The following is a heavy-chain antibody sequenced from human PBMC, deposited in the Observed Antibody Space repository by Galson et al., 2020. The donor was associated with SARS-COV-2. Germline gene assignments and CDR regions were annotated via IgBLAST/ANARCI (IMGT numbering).Heavy chain of an antibody. Sequence: GGSLRLSCAASGFTFSSYAMSWVRQAPGKGLEWVSAISGSCGSTYYADSVKGRFTISRDNSKNTLYLQMNSLRAEDTAVDYCAKELGQRLVKGWYFDLWGRGTLVTVSS. CDR2: ISGSCGST. D-gene: IGHD6-13*01. V-gene: IGHV3-23*01. CDR1: GFTFSSYA. J-gene: IGHJ2*01. CDR3: AKELGQRLVKGWYFDL.